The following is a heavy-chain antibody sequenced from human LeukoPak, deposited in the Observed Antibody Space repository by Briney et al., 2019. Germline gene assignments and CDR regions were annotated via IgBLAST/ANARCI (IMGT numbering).Heavy chain of an antibody. CDR1: GFTFSNYA. D-gene: IGHD3-9*01. Sequence: GGSLRLSCVASGFTFSNYAMSWVRQAPGKGLEWVSAITGSGGIAYYADSVRGRFTISRDNSKNTLYLQMNSLRAEDTAVYYCAKWGDYDVLTGYYDPDYWGQGTLVTVSS. CDR2: ITGSGGIA. V-gene: IGHV3-23*01. CDR3: AKWGDYDVLTGYYDPDY. J-gene: IGHJ4*02.